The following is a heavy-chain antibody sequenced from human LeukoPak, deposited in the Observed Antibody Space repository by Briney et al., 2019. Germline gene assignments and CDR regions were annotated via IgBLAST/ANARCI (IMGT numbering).Heavy chain of an antibody. D-gene: IGHD6-13*01. CDR3: ARELSGSSSRHFDY. CDR2: IYSGGNT. CDR1: EFTVSSNF. V-gene: IGHV3-66*01. J-gene: IGHJ4*02. Sequence: GGSLRLSCEASEFTVSSNFISWIRQAPGKGLEWVSVIYSGGNTFYADSVKGRFTISRDNAKDTLYLQMNSLRAEDTAVYYCARELSGSSSRHFDYWGQGTLVTVSS.